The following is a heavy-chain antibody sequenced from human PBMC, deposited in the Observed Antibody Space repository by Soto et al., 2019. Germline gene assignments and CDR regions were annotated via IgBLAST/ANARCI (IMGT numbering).Heavy chain of an antibody. V-gene: IGHV4-30-4*01. CDR2: IYDGGST. J-gene: IGHJ4*02. D-gene: IGHD3-10*01. CDR3: ASTDVSGSLHLVY. CDR1: GDSISSGDYF. Sequence: QVQLQESGPGLVKPSQTLSLTCIVSGDSISSGDYFWTWLRQPPGKGLEWIGYIYDGGSTYYNPSLKSRVTVSVDTSKNQFSLKLSSVTAADTAVYYCASTDVSGSLHLVYWGQGTLVTVSS.